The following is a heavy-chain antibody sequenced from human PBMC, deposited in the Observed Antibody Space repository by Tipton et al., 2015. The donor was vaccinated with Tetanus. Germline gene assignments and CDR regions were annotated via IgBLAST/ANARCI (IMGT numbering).Heavy chain of an antibody. CDR2: IYYSGNS. D-gene: IGHD4-11*01. J-gene: IGHJ4*02. V-gene: IGHV4-30-4*01. CDR1: GGFSSGDYY. CDR3: ARLASYSNHLDA. Sequence: TLSLTCTVSGGFSSGDYYWSWIRQPPGKGLEWIGYIYYSGNSDYNPSLKSRVTLSVDTSNNQFSLKLNSVTAADTAVYYCARLASYSNHLDAWGQGALVTVSS.